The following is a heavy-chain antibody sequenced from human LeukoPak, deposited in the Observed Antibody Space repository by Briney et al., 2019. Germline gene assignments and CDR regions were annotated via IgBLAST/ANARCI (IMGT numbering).Heavy chain of an antibody. V-gene: IGHV3-21*01. CDR1: GFTFSSYS. CDR2: ISSSSSYI. J-gene: IGHJ4*02. CDR3: ARDLRDSSGSNY. Sequence: GGSLRLSCAASGFTFSSYSMNWVRQAPGKGLEWVSSISSSSSYIYYADSVKGRFTISRDNAKNSLYLQMNRLRAEDTAVYYCARDLRDSSGSNYWGQGTLVTVSS. D-gene: IGHD3-22*01.